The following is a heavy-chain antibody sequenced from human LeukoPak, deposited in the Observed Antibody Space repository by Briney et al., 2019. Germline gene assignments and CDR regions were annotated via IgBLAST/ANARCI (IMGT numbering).Heavy chain of an antibody. J-gene: IGHJ5*02. CDR1: VGTVISYA. Sequence: SVKGSCKASVGTVISYAIIWVRQAPRQGLEGMGGSIPIFGTANYAQKFQGRVTITTDESTSKAYMELSSLRSEDKAVYYCARDPVAGITVFGVTSGWFDGWGQGTLVTVSS. CDR3: ARDPVAGITVFGVTSGWFDG. D-gene: IGHD3-3*01. CDR2: SIPIFGTA. V-gene: IGHV1-69*05.